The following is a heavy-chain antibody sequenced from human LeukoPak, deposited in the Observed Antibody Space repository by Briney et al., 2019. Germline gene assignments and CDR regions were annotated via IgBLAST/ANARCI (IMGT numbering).Heavy chain of an antibody. J-gene: IGHJ6*03. D-gene: IGHD2-15*01. V-gene: IGHV3-30*02. CDR1: GFTFSSYG. CDR2: IRYDGSNK. CDR3: AKDGRSSRGYYYYMDV. Sequence: GGSLRLSCAASGFTFSSYGMHWVRQAPGKGLEWVAFIRYDGSNKYYADSVKGRFTISRDNSKNTLYLQMNSLRAEDTAVYYCAKDGRSSRGYYYYMDVWGKGTTVTVSS.